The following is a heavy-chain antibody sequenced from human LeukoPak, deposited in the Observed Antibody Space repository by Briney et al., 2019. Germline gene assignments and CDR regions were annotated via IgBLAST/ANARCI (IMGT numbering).Heavy chain of an antibody. V-gene: IGHV3-48*03. CDR1: GFDFNTYE. J-gene: IGHJ4*02. Sequence: PGGSLRLSCVASGFDFNTYEMTWVRQAPGKGLEWVSYIGGTGETIYYADSVKGRFTVSRDNAKNSVYLQMNSLRAEDTAVYYCARDAPYLVVATYFDYWGQGTLVTVSS. CDR2: IGGTGETI. D-gene: IGHD1-26*01. CDR3: ARDAPYLVVATYFDY.